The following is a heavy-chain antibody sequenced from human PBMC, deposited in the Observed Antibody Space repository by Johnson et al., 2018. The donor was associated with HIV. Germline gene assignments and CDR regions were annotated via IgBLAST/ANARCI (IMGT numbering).Heavy chain of an antibody. CDR2: ISSSGSTI. Sequence: VQLVESGGGLVQPGGSLRLSCAAYGFTVSSNYMSWIRQAPGKGLEWVSYISSSGSTIYYADSVKGRFTISRDNSKNSLSLQMISLRAEETAIYYCPRGSLSGWFPPDALDIWGQGTMVTVSS. CDR1: GFTVSSNY. V-gene: IGHV3-11*01. D-gene: IGHD6-19*01. CDR3: PRGSLSGWFPPDALDI. J-gene: IGHJ3*02.